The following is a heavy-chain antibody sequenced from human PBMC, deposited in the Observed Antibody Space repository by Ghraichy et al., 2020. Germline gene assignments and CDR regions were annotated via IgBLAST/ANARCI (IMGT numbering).Heavy chain of an antibody. Sequence: GGSLRLSCAASGFTVSSNYMNWVRQAPGKGLEWVSVIYSGGKTYYADSVKGRFTISRDNSKNTLYLQMKSLRAEDTAVYYCARDYDISYGMDVWGQGTTVTVSS. CDR2: IYSGGKT. CDR1: GFTVSSNY. CDR3: ARDYDISYGMDV. J-gene: IGHJ6*02. D-gene: IGHD3-9*01. V-gene: IGHV3-53*01.